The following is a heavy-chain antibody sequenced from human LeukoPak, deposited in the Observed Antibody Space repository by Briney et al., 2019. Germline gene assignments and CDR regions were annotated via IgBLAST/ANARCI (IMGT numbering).Heavy chain of an antibody. V-gene: IGHV3-74*01. Sequence: GGSLRLSCVVSGITFSDYNMNWVRQVPGKGLVWVARIKGDGSSTRHADSMKGRFTISRDNAKNTLYLQMNSLRDEDTAVYYCVREGLECSGSSCQRAAFDYWGQGTLVTVSS. J-gene: IGHJ4*02. CDR2: IKGDGSST. CDR3: VREGLECSGSSCQRAAFDY. CDR1: GITFSDYN. D-gene: IGHD2-2*01.